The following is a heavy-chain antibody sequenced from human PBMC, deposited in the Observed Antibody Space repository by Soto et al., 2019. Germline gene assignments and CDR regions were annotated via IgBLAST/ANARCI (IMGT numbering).Heavy chain of an antibody. V-gene: IGHV3-11*01. Sequence: GGSLRVSCAASGFTFTDYYMTWIRQAPGKGLEWVSYISSSGSTIYYADSVKGRFTISRDNAKNSLYLQMNSLRAEDTAVYYCARVLVFYGGFDPWGQGTLVTVSS. J-gene: IGHJ5*02. CDR3: ARVLVFYGGFDP. D-gene: IGHD2-21*02. CDR1: GFTFTDYY. CDR2: ISSSGSTI.